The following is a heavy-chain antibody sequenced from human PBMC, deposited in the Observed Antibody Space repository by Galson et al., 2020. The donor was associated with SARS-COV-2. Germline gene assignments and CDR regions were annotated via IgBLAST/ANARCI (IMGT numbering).Heavy chain of an antibody. CDR3: ARLEGYSYGYRGFDY. Sequence: GGSLRPSCAASGFTFSSYWMHWVSQAPGKGLVWVSRISTDGSTTSYADSVKGRFTISRDNAKKTPYLQMNSLRAEDAAVYYCARLEGYSYGYRGFDYWGQGTMVTVSS. J-gene: IGHJ4*02. V-gene: IGHV3-74*01. CDR1: GFTFSSYW. CDR2: ISTDGSTT. D-gene: IGHD5-18*01.